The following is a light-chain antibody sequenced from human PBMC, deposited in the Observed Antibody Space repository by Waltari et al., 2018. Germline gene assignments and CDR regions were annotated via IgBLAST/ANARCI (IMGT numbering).Light chain of an antibody. J-gene: IGLJ3*02. CDR3: QSYDSSLRGWV. CDR1: SPNTGAGYD. Sequence: QSVLTQPPSVSGAPGQRVTISCTGSSPNTGAGYDVHWYQQLPGTAPKLLIYTNSNRPSGVPDRFSGSKSGTSASLAITGLQAEDEADYYCQSYDSSLRGWVFGGGTKLTVL. CDR2: TNS. V-gene: IGLV1-40*01.